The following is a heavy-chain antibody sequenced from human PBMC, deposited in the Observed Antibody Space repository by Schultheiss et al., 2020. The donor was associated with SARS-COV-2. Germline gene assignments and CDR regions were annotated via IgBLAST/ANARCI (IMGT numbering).Heavy chain of an antibody. Sequence: SETLSLTCTVSGGSISSSSYYWSWIRQPPGKGLEWIGEINHSGSTNYNPSLKSRVTISVDTSENQFSLKLSSVTAADTAVYYCARGRWLQFGWYFDLWGRGTLVTVSS. CDR2: INHSGST. CDR3: ARGRWLQFGWYFDL. V-gene: IGHV4-39*07. J-gene: IGHJ2*01. CDR1: GGSISSSSYY. D-gene: IGHD5-24*01.